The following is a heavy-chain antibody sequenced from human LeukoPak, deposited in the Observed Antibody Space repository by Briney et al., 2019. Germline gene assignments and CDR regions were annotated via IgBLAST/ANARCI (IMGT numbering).Heavy chain of an antibody. CDR1: GGSISSSRYY. CDR2: IYYSGNT. D-gene: IGHD5-18*01. J-gene: IGHJ4*02. Sequence: SETLSLTCTVSGGSISSSRYYWGWIRQPPGKGLEWIGSIYYSGNTYYNPSLKSRVTISVDTSKDQFSLRLSSVTAADTAVYYCARYPTAMVSFDYWGQGTLVTVSS. CDR3: ARYPTAMVSFDY. V-gene: IGHV4-39*01.